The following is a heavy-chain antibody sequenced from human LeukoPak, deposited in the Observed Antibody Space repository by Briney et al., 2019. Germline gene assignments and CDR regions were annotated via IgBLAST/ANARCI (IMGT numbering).Heavy chain of an antibody. D-gene: IGHD4-17*01. CDR2: FDPEDGET. Sequence: APVKVSCKVSGYTLTELSMHWVRQAPGKGLERMGGFDPEDGETIYAQKFQGRVTMTEDTSTDTAYMVLSSLRSEDTAVYYCATDSHGDLALFLSVYWGQGTLVTVSS. V-gene: IGHV1-24*01. J-gene: IGHJ4*02. CDR1: GYTLTELS. CDR3: ATDSHGDLALFLSVY.